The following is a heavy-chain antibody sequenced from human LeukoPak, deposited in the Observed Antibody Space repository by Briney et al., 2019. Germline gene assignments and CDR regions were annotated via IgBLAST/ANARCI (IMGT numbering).Heavy chain of an antibody. D-gene: IGHD2-2*01. CDR1: GDSISSGANY. CDR3: ASTGYCSDTSCYPFDY. V-gene: IGHV4-31*03. J-gene: IGHJ4*02. Sequence: PSQTLSLTCTVTGDSISSGANYWGWIRQHPGKGLEWIGHTYYSGSTNYNPSLKSRVTISADTSKNQFSLKLSSVTAADTALYFCASTGYCSDTSCYPFDYWGQGTLVTVSS. CDR2: TYYSGST.